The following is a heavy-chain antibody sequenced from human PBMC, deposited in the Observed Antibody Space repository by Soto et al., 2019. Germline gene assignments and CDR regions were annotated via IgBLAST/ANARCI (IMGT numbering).Heavy chain of an antibody. Sequence: GGSLRLSCAVSGFALSSYSIAWVRQAPGKGLEWVGFIGNKAYGETTESAASVKGRFTISRDDSKSIAYLQMDSLKTEDTAMYYCTKDLGYSYGYYWGQGTLVTVSS. J-gene: IGHJ4*02. CDR3: TKDLGYSYGYY. CDR1: GFALSSYS. CDR2: IGNKAYGETT. V-gene: IGHV3-49*04. D-gene: IGHD5-18*01.